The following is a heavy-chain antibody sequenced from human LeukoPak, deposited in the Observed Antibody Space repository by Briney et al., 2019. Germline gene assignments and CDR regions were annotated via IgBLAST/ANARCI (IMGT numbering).Heavy chain of an antibody. J-gene: IGHJ4*02. V-gene: IGHV1-8*01. CDR3: ARESEYSGSYFYY. D-gene: IGHD1-26*01. CDR1: GYTFTSYD. Sequence: ASVKVSCKASGYTFTSYDINCVRQATGQGLEWMGWMNPNSGNTGYAQKFQGRVTMTRNTSISTAYMELSSLRSEDTAVYYCARESEYSGSYFYYWGQGTLVTVSS. CDR2: MNPNSGNT.